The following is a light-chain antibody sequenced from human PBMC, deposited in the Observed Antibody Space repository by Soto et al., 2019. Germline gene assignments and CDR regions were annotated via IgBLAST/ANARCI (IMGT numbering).Light chain of an antibody. CDR3: HQYNNWPPYT. CDR1: QSVSSN. CDR2: SAS. J-gene: IGKJ2*01. V-gene: IGKV3-15*01. Sequence: EIVMTQSPATLSVSPGERATLSCRASQSVSSNLAWYQQKPGQAPRVLIYSASTRATGIPARFSGSGSGTEFTLTISSLQAEDFVVYYCHQYNNWPPYTFGQGTKLEIK.